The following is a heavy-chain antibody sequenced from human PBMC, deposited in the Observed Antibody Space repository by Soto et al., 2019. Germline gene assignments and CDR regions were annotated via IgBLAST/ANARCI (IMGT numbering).Heavy chain of an antibody. CDR2: INDSGRT. D-gene: IGHD3-3*01. J-gene: IGHJ6*02. Sequence: SETLSLTCAVSGGSFSGFYWNWVRQSPAKGLEWIGEINDSGRTNYNPSLTSRVTISADTAKNQFSLIMTSVTAADTAVYFCARGHYDFWSGYSTSYFYYGLDVWGPGTTVTVSS. CDR3: ARGHYDFWSGYSTSYFYYGLDV. CDR1: GGSFSGFY. V-gene: IGHV4-34*01.